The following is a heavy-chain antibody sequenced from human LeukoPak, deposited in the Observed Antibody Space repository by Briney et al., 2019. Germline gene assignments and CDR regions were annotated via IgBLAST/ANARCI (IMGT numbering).Heavy chain of an antibody. CDR1: GYTFTGYY. D-gene: IGHD3-22*01. Sequence: ASVKVSCKASGYTFTGYYMHWVRQAPGQGLEWMGWINPNSGGTNYAQKFQGRVTMTRDTSISTAYMELSSLRSEDTAVYYCARGYQYYYDSSGGYYYYMDVWGKGTTVTVSS. J-gene: IGHJ6*03. V-gene: IGHV1-2*02. CDR2: INPNSGGT. CDR3: ARGYQYYYDSSGGYYYYMDV.